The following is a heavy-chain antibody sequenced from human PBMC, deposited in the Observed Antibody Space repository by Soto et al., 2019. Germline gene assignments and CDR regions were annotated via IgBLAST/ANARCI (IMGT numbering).Heavy chain of an antibody. CDR2: INPNSGGT. J-gene: IGHJ6*02. V-gene: IGHV1-2*02. D-gene: IGHD6-6*01. CDR1: GYTFTGYY. CDR3: ARDLKAARPTDYYYYYGMDV. Sequence: ASVKVSCKASGYTFTGYYMHWVRQAPGQGLEWMGWINPNSGGTNYAQKFQGRVTMTRDTSISTAYMELSRLRSDDTAVYYCARDLKAARPTDYYYYYGMDVWGQGTTVTVSS.